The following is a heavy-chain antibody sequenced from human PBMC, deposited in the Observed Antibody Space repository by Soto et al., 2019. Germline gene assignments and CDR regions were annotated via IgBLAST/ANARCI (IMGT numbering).Heavy chain of an antibody. CDR1: GYIFVNYG. CDR2: ISPYSGNT. CDR3: LKLENYVTPTPQVV. Sequence: QVQLVQSGDEVRKPGSSVKVSCKASGYIFVNYGIAWVRQAPGQGLEWMGWISPYSGNTHYASKVQGRLTMTTNLSTTTASTDLLSLPSDHTYVYSRLKLENYVTPTPQVVWGQGNTATVSS. D-gene: IGHD3-16*01. J-gene: IGHJ6*02. V-gene: IGHV1-18*01.